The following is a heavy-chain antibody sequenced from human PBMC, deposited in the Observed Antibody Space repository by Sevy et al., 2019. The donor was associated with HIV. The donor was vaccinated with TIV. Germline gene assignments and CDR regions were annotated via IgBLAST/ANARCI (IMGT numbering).Heavy chain of an antibody. D-gene: IGHD3-10*01. J-gene: IGHJ3*01. Sequence: GGSLRLSCAASGFNLRTYDMHWVRQAPGKGLEWVSAIGTAGDTSYPASVKGRFTMSTENARNSLHLQMNNLGVGDTAMYFCARGGSDAFDFWGRGAMVTVSS. CDR1: GFNLRTYD. CDR2: IGTAGDT. V-gene: IGHV3-13*01. CDR3: ARGGSDAFDF.